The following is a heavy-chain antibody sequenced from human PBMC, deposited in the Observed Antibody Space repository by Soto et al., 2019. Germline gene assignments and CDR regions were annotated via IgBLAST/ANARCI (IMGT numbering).Heavy chain of an antibody. CDR3: ARITNRLLEDAFDV. J-gene: IGHJ3*01. Sequence: ASVKVSCKASGYTFTRYGISWVRQAPGQGLEWMGWISAYNGNTNYAQKLQGRVTMTTDTSTSTAYMELGSLRPDDTAVYYCARITNRLLEDAFDVWRQGTMVTVSS. CDR2: ISAYNGNT. D-gene: IGHD3-3*01. CDR1: GYTFTRYG. V-gene: IGHV1-18*01.